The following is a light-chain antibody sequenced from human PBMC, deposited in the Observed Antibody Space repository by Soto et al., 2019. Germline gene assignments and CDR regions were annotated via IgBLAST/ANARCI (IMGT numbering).Light chain of an antibody. CDR3: QQYNNWPPA. V-gene: IGKV3-15*01. Sequence: EIVMAQSPATLSVSPGERATLSCRASQSVRANLAWYQQKPAQAPRLLIYGASTRATVIPARFSGSGSGTEFTLTISSLQSEDFAVYYCQQYNNWPPAFGQGTKVEIK. CDR2: GAS. J-gene: IGKJ1*01. CDR1: QSVRAN.